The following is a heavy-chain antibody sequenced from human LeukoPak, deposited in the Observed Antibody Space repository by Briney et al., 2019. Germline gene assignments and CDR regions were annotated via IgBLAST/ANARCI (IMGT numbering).Heavy chain of an antibody. CDR3: ASSNYYDFWSGYYKDAFDI. J-gene: IGHJ3*02. CDR1: GGSFSGYY. Sequence: SETLSLTCAVYGGSFSGYYWSWIRQPPGKGLEWIGEINHSGSTNYNPSLKSRVTISVDTSKNQFSLKLSSVTAADTAVYYCASSNYYDFWSGYYKDAFDIWGQGTMVTVSS. V-gene: IGHV4-34*01. CDR2: INHSGST. D-gene: IGHD3-3*01.